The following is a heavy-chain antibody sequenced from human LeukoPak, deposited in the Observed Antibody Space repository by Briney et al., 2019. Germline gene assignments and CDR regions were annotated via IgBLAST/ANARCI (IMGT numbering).Heavy chain of an antibody. CDR2: IIPIFRTP. V-gene: IGHV1-69*05. J-gene: IGHJ6*03. CDR1: GGTSSTYT. Sequence: ASVRVSCKASGGTSSTYTITWVRQAPGQGLEWMGGIIPIFRTPNYAQKFQGRVTITTDESTSTAYMELSSLKSEDTAIYYCARVDRYYFYLDVWGKGTTVTVSS. CDR3: ARVDRYYFYLDV.